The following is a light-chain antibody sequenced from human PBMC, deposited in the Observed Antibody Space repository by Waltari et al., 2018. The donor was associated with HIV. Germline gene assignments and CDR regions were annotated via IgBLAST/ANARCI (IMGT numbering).Light chain of an antibody. CDR1: SGDIASKY. V-gene: IGLV6-57*04. CDR2: DDN. Sequence: FILTQPHSVSESPGKTVIISCTRNSGDIASKYVQGYQQRPGSTPTPVFYDDNRRPSGVPDRFSVSIDSASNSAFLTIAGLKTEDEAAYYCQSYDYTIQVFGGGTKLTVL. J-gene: IGLJ3*02. CDR3: QSYDYTIQV.